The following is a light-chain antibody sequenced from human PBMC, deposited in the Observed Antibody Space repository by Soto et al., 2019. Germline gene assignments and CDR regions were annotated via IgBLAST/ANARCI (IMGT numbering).Light chain of an antibody. CDR3: CSYAGSYTWV. J-gene: IGLJ1*01. Sequence: QSALPQPRSVSGSPGQSVTISCTGTSSDVGGYNYVSWYQQHPGKAPKLMIHDVSKRPSGVPDRFSGSKSGNTASLTISGLQAEDEADYYCCSYAGSYTWVFGTGTKLTVL. CDR2: DVS. V-gene: IGLV2-11*01. CDR1: SSDVGGYNY.